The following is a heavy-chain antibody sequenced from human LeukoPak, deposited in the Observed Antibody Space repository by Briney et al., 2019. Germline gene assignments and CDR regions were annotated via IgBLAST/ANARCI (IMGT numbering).Heavy chain of an antibody. CDR2: INHSGST. D-gene: IGHD3-22*01. CDR1: GGSFSGYY. V-gene: IGHV4-34*01. CDR3: ARAARYYYDSSGYFGY. Sequence: SETLSLTCAVYGGSFSGYYWSWIRQPPGKGLEWIGEINHSGSTNYNPSLKSRVTISVDTSKNQFSLKLSSVTAADTAVYYRARAARYYYDSSGYFGYWGQGTLVTVSS. J-gene: IGHJ4*02.